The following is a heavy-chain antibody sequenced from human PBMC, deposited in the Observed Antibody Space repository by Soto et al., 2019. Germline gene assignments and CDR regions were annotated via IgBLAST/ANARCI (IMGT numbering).Heavy chain of an antibody. J-gene: IGHJ3*02. CDR3: AGYSTTYDAFDI. CDR2: ISSSSSTI. D-gene: IGHD6-13*01. V-gene: IGHV3-48*01. CDR1: GFTFSSYS. Sequence: GGSLRLSCAASGFTFSSYSMNWVRQAPGKGLEWVSHISSSSSTIYYADSVKGRFAISRDNAKNSLYLQMNSLRAEDTAVYYCAGYSTTYDAFDIWGQGTMVTVS.